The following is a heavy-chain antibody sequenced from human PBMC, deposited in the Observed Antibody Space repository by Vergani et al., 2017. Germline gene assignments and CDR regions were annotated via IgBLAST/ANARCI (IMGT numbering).Heavy chain of an antibody. CDR2: IYYSGST. J-gene: IGHJ6*02. D-gene: IGHD2-21*01. V-gene: IGHV4-39*01. Sequence: QLQLQESGPGLVKPSETLSLTCTVSGGSISSSSYYWGWIRQPPGKGLEWIGSIYYSGSTYYNPSLKSRVTISVDTSKNQFSLKLSSVTAADTAVYYCARGPYGSYGMDVWGQGTTVTVSS. CDR3: ARGPYGSYGMDV. CDR1: GGSISSSSYY.